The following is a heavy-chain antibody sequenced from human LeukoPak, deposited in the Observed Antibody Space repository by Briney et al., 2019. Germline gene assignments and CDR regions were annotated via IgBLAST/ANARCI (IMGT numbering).Heavy chain of an antibody. CDR3: ARDMWFGEFLDPDYYYMDV. J-gene: IGHJ6*03. CDR2: ISSSSSYI. Sequence: GGSLRLSCAASGLTFRSHWMHWVRQAPGKGLEWVSSISSSSSYIYYADSVKGRFTISRDNAKNSLYLQMNSLRAEDTAVYYCARDMWFGEFLDPDYYYMDVWGKGTTVTVSS. V-gene: IGHV3-21*01. D-gene: IGHD3-10*01. CDR1: GLTFRSHW.